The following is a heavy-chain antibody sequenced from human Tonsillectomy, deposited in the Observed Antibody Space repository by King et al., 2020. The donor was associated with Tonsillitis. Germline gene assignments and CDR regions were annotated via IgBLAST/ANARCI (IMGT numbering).Heavy chain of an antibody. J-gene: IGHJ3*02. CDR2: IIWNSGSI. D-gene: IGHD5/OR15-5a*01. CDR1: GFTFDDYA. CDR3: AKLLSIRDAFDI. Sequence: VQLVESGGGLVQPGRSLRLSCAASGFTFDDYAMHWVRQAPGKGLEWVSGIIWNSGSIGYADSVKGRFTISRDNAKNSLYLQMNSLRAEDTALYYCAKLLSIRDAFDIWGQGTMVTVSS. V-gene: IGHV3-9*01.